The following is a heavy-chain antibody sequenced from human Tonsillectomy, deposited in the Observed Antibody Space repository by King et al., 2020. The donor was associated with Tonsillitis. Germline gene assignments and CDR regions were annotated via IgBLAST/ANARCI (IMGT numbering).Heavy chain of an antibody. Sequence: VQLVESGAEVKKPGESMKISCTGSGYSFTSYWIGWVRQMPGKGLEWMGIFYPGDSEIRYSTSFQGQVTFSADKSITTAYLQWTSLKASDNAIYYCARGGPGIAVVALNWFDPWGQGTLVTVSS. CDR3: ARGGPGIAVVALNWFDP. V-gene: IGHV5-51*01. J-gene: IGHJ5*02. CDR1: GYSFTSYW. CDR2: FYPGDSEI. D-gene: IGHD6-19*01.